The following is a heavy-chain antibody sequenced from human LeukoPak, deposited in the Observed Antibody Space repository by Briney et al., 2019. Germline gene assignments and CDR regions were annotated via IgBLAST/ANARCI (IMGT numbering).Heavy chain of an antibody. CDR1: GFTVSSNY. J-gene: IGHJ4*02. CDR2: IYSGGST. D-gene: IGHD3-22*01. V-gene: IGHV3-53*04. CDR3: ARDDSSGYDY. Sequence: GGPLRLSCAASGFTVSSNYMSWVRQAPGKGLEWVSVIYSGGSTYYADSVKGRFTISRHNSKNTLYLQMNSLRAEDTAVYYCARDDSSGYDYWGQGTLVTVSS.